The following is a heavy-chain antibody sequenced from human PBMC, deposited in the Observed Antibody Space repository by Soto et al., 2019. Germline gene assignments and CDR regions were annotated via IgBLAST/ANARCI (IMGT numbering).Heavy chain of an antibody. J-gene: IGHJ4*02. D-gene: IGHD4-17*01. CDR2: ISGSGGST. Sequence: GGSLRLSCAASGFTFSSYAMSWVRHAPGKGLEWVSAISGSGGSTYYADSVKGRFTISRDNSKNSLYLQMNSLRAEDTAVYYCAISQPTLTSYQDWGQGTLLTVSS. V-gene: IGHV3-23*01. CDR1: GFTFSSYA. CDR3: AISQPTLTSYQD.